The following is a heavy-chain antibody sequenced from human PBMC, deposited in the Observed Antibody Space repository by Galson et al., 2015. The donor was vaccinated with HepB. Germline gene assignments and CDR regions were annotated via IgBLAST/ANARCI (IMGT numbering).Heavy chain of an antibody. CDR1: GGSISSGDCY. V-gene: IGHV4-30-4*01. J-gene: IGHJ6*02. Sequence: LSLTCTVSGGSISSGDCYWSWIRQPPGKGLEWIGYIYYRGSTYYNPSLKSRVTISVDTSKNQFSLKLSSVTAADTAVYYCARALVVPRWGPDDYYYGMDVWGQGTTVTVSS. CDR2: IYYRGST. D-gene: IGHD2-2*01. CDR3: ARALVVPRWGPDDYYYGMDV.